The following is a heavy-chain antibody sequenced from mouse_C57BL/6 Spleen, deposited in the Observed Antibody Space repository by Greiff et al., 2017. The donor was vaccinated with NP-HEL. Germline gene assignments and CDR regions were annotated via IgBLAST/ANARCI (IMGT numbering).Heavy chain of an antibody. J-gene: IGHJ4*01. CDR3: ARLRLPFYAMDY. CDR2: INPNNGGT. CDR1: GYTFTDYY. Sequence: VQLQQSGPELVKPGASVKISCKASGYTFTDYYMNWVKQSHGKSLEWIGDINPNNGGTSYNQKFKGKATLTVDKSSSTAYMELRSLTSEDSAVYYCARLRLPFYAMDYWGQGTSVTVSS. D-gene: IGHD2-4*01. V-gene: IGHV1-26*01.